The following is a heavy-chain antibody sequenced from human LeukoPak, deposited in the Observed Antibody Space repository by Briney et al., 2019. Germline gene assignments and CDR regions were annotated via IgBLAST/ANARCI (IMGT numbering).Heavy chain of an antibody. J-gene: IGHJ4*02. Sequence: GRSLRLSCAASGFTFDDYAMHWVRQAPGKGLEWVSGISWNSGSIGYADSVKGRFTIYRDNAKNSLYLQMNSLRAEDTALYYCAKVPGYSSGWYYFDYWGQGTLVTVSS. D-gene: IGHD6-19*01. CDR2: ISWNSGSI. V-gene: IGHV3-9*01. CDR3: AKVPGYSSGWYYFDY. CDR1: GFTFDDYA.